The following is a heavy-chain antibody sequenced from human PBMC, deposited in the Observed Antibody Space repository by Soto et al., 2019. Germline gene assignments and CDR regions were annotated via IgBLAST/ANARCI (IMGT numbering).Heavy chain of an antibody. V-gene: IGHV4-31*03. CDR3: ARDLGRVVVPAATPLRGPYYYGMDV. Sequence: VQLQESGPGLVKPSQTLSLTCTVSGGSISSGGYYWSWIRQHPGKGLEWIGYIYYSGSTYYNPSLKSRVTISVDTSKNQFSLKLSSVTAADTAVYYCARDLGRVVVPAATPLRGPYYYGMDVWGQGTTVTVSS. J-gene: IGHJ6*02. CDR1: GGSISSGGYY. D-gene: IGHD2-2*01. CDR2: IYYSGST.